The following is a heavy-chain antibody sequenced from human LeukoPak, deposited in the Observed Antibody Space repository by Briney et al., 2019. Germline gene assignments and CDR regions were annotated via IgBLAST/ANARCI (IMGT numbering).Heavy chain of an antibody. V-gene: IGHV4-39*01. D-gene: IGHD2-15*01. CDR2: IYYSGRT. Sequence: SDTLSLTCTVSGGSVSSSSYFWGWIRQPPGKGLEWIAIIYYSGRTYYNPSLRSRVTISVDTFKNQFSVKLSSVTAADTAMYYCARLGYCSGGSCDWDYWGQGTLVTVSS. CDR3: ARLGYCSGGSCDWDY. CDR1: GGSVSSSSYF. J-gene: IGHJ4*02.